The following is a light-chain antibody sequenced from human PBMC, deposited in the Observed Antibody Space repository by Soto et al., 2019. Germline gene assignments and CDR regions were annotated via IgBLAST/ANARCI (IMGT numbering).Light chain of an antibody. CDR1: QAIRNE. CDR2: AAS. CDR3: LHDHDYPRT. V-gene: IGKV1-6*01. J-gene: IGKJ1*01. Sequence: AIQMTQSPSSLSASVGDIVIITCRASQAIRNELSWYQQKPGKAPELLIHAASTLQTGVPSRFSGGGSGTDFTLTISGLQPEDFATYYCLHDHDYPRTFGQGSKVEIK.